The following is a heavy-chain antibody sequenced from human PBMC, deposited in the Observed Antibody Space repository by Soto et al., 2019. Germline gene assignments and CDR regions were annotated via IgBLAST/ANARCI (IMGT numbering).Heavy chain of an antibody. J-gene: IGHJ4*02. D-gene: IGHD3-10*01. Sequence: GESLKISCHGSGYAFSSSWLAWVRQMPGKGLGWMGSIYPGDSDTRYSPSFQGQVTISVDKSITTAYLQWSSLKASDTAMYYCARRAAGYGSGSSYFDYWGQGTLVTVSS. CDR2: IYPGDSDT. CDR3: ARRAAGYGSGSSYFDY. V-gene: IGHV5-51*01. CDR1: GYAFSSSW.